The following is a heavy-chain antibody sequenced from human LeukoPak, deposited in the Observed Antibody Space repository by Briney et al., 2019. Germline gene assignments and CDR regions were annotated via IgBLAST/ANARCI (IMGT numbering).Heavy chain of an antibody. J-gene: IGHJ6*02. CDR2: IYPGDSDT. V-gene: IGHV5-51*01. CDR1: GXSFTSYC. Sequence: GESLKISCKGSGXSFTSYCIGWVRQMPGKGLEWMGIIYPGDSDTRYSPSFQGQVTISADKSISTAYLQWSSLKASDTAMYYCARFSITMVRGVIRYYYGMDVWGQGTTVTVSS. D-gene: IGHD3-10*01. CDR3: ARFSITMVRGVIRYYYGMDV.